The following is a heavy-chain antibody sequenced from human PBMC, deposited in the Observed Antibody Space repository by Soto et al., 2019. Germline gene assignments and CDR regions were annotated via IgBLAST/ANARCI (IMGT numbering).Heavy chain of an antibody. CDR1: GFTVSSNY. V-gene: IGHV3-66*01. CDR2: IYSGGST. Sequence: EVQLVESGGGLVQPGGSLRLSCAASGFTVSSNYMSWVRQAPGKGLEWVSVIYSGGSTYYADSVKGRFTISRDNSKNTLYLQMNSLRAEDMAVYYCARSRLLGGDWFDPWGQGTLVTVSS. J-gene: IGHJ5*02. CDR3: ARSRLLGGDWFDP. D-gene: IGHD3-16*01.